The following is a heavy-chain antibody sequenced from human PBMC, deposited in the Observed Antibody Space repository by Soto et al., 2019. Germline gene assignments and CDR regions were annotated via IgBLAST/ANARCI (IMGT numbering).Heavy chain of an antibody. V-gene: IGHV1-3*01. Sequence: ASVKVSCKASGYTFTSYAMHWVRQAPGQRLEWMGWINAGNGNTKYSQKFQGRVTITRDTSASTAYMELSSLRSEDTAVYYCARGNDYSNRYNWFDPWGQGTLVTVSS. CDR2: INAGNGNT. CDR1: GYTFTSYA. J-gene: IGHJ5*02. CDR3: ARGNDYSNRYNWFDP. D-gene: IGHD4-4*01.